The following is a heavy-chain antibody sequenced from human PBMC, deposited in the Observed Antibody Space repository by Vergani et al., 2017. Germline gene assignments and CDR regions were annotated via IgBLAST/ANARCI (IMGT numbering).Heavy chain of an antibody. CDR3: GRRSDNYN. J-gene: IGHJ4*02. Sequence: EVQLLQSEGAVVQPGGSLRLSCVASGFTFSSPAMSWVRQGHGQGLEWVSSIKNPGDNTHYADSVKGRFTISRDNYKNTLYLQMNSLRVEDTAIYYCGRRSDNYNWGQETLVTVSS. CDR1: GFTFSSPA. V-gene: IGHV3-23*01. CDR2: IKNPGDNT. D-gene: IGHD5-24*01.